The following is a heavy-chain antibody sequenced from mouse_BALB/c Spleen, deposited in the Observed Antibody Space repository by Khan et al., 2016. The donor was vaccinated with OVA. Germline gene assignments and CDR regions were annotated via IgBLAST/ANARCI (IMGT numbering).Heavy chain of an antibody. CDR1: GFSLTTCG. D-gene: IGHD2-14*01. V-gene: IGHV2-4-1*01. CDR3: ARNSDRYDFSY. Sequence: QVQLKQSGPGLVQPSQSLSITCTVSGFSLTTCGIHWVRQSPGKGLEWLGVIWSGGNADYNAAFISRLSISKGNSKSQVFFKMNSLQADDTAIYYCARNSDRYDFSYWGQGTLVTVSA. J-gene: IGHJ3*01. CDR2: IWSGGNA.